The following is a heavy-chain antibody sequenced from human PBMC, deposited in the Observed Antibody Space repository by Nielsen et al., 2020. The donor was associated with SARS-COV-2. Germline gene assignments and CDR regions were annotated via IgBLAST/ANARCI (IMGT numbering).Heavy chain of an antibody. D-gene: IGHD4-23*01. CDR1: GYTFTSYA. CDR2: INTNTGNP. CDR3: ARDRRATVVTTGGCGY. J-gene: IGHJ4*02. V-gene: IGHV7-4-1*02. Sequence: ASVKVSCKASGYTFTSYATNWVRQAPGQGLEWMGWINTNTGNPTYAQGFTGRFVFSLDTSVSTAYLQISSLKAEDTAVYYCARDRRATVVTTGGCGYWGQGTLVTVSS.